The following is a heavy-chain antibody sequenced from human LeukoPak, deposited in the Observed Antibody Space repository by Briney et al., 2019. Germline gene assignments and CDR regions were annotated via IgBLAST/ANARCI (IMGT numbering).Heavy chain of an antibody. J-gene: IGHJ4*02. V-gene: IGHV3-9*01. D-gene: IGHD6-25*01. CDR1: GFTFDDYS. CDR3: AKGAAAGIRGYFDY. CDR2: ISYNRDGI. Sequence: GRSLRLSCVAAGFTFDDYSMHWVRPAPGKGREWVSGISYNRDGIGYADSVEGRFTVSRDNAKNSLYLQMNSLRSEDTALYYCAKGAAAGIRGYFDYWGQGILVTVSS.